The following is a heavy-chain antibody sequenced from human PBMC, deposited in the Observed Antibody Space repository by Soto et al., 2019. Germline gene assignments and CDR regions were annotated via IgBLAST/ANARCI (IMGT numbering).Heavy chain of an antibody. CDR2: IYYSGST. J-gene: IGHJ6*03. CDR1: GGSISSYY. CDR3: ARSRARRDYLYMDV. Sequence: SETLSLTCTVSGGSISSYYWSWIRQPPGKGLEWIGYIYYSGSTNYNPSLKSRVTISVDTSKNQFSLKLSSVTAADTAVYYCARSRARRDYLYMDVWGKGTTVTVSS. V-gene: IGHV4-59*08.